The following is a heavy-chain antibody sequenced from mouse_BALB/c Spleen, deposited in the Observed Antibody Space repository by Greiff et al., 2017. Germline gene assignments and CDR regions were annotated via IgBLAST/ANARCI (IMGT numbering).Heavy chain of an antibody. CDR1: GFNIKDYY. Sequence: EVQLQQSGAELVRPGALVKLSCKASGFNIKDYYMHWVKQRPEQGLEWIGWIDPENGNTIYDPKFQGKASITADTSSNTAYLQLSSLTSEDTAVYYCAVGKITWFAYWGQGTLVTVSA. V-gene: IGHV14-1*02. J-gene: IGHJ3*01. CDR2: IDPENGNT. CDR3: AVGKITWFAY. D-gene: IGHD3-3*01.